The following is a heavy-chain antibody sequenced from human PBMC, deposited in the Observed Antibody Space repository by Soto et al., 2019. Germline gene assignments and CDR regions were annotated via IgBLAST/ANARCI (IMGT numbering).Heavy chain of an antibody. CDR3: ARGDAPDIVVVVAAPSHRLFDS. V-gene: IGHV4-34*01. Sequence: SETLSLTCAVYGGSFSGYYWSWIRQPPGKGLEWIGEINHSGSTNYNPSLKSRVTISVDTSKNQFSLKLSSVTAADTAVYYCARGDAPDIVVVVAAPSHRLFDSWGQGSLVIVSS. J-gene: IGHJ5*01. D-gene: IGHD2-15*01. CDR2: INHSGST. CDR1: GGSFSGYY.